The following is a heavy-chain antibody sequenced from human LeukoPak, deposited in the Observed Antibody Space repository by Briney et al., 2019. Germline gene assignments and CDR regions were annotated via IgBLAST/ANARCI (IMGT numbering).Heavy chain of an antibody. CDR1: GFTFSSYA. Sequence: GGSLRLSCAASGFTFSSYAMSWVRQAPGKGLEWVSSISSSSSYIYYADSVKGRFTISRDNAKNSLYLQMNSLRAEDTAVYYCARDRGHDFWNAEGINIGIFDYWGQGTLVTVSS. V-gene: IGHV3-21*01. CDR3: ARDRGHDFWNAEGINIGIFDY. CDR2: ISSSSSYI. D-gene: IGHD3-3*01. J-gene: IGHJ4*02.